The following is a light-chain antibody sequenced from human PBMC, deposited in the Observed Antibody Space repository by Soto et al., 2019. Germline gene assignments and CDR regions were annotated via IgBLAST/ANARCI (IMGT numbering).Light chain of an antibody. V-gene: IGLV3-21*04. CDR2: NDN. CDR1: NIATYS. Sequence: SYELTQPPSVSLAPGETARITCGGNNIATYSVHWYRQKPGRAPVLVISNDNDRPSGIPDRFSCANSGHTATLTIRRVEAGDEADYYCQLWDNKNEEGVFGGGTKLTVL. CDR3: QLWDNKNEEGV. J-gene: IGLJ3*02.